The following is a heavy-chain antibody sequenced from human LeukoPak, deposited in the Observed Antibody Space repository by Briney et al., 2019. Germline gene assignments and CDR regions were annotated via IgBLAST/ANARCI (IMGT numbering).Heavy chain of an antibody. V-gene: IGHV3-49*04. CDR3: TRGRQTDH. J-gene: IGHJ5*02. CDR2: IRSKTYGGTT. Sequence: PGGSLRLSCTASGFTFGDYGMNWVRQAPGKGLEWVGFIRSKTYGGTTEYAASVKGRFTISRDDSKSIAYLQLTSLKSEATAVYYCTRGRQTDHWGQGTLVTVSS. CDR1: GFTFGDYG.